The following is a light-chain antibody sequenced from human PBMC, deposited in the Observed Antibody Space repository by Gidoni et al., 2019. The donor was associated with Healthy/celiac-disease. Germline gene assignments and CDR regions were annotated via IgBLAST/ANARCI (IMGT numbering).Light chain of an antibody. J-gene: IGKJ2*01. Sequence: ELVLTQSPANLSLSPGERATLSCRASQSVSSYLAWYQQKPGQAPSLLIYDASNRATGIPARFSGSGSGTDFTLTISSLEPEDFAVYYCQQRSNWPPLYTFGQGTKLEIK. CDR3: QQRSNWPPLYT. CDR2: DAS. V-gene: IGKV3-11*01. CDR1: QSVSSY.